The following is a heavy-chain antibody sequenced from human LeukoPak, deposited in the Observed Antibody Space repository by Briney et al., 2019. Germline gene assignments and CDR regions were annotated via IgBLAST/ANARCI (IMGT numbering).Heavy chain of an antibody. CDR3: AREGTYSSSWYIHYWYFDL. D-gene: IGHD6-13*01. J-gene: IGHJ2*01. Sequence: PSATLSLTCSVSGGPFSSYYWSWIRQPLGKGMEWIGYISYSGSTNYNPSLKSRVTISVDTSKNQSSLKLSSVTAADTAVYYCAREGTYSSSWYIHYWYFDLWGRGTLVTVSS. CDR2: ISYSGST. V-gene: IGHV4-59*01. CDR1: GGPFSSYY.